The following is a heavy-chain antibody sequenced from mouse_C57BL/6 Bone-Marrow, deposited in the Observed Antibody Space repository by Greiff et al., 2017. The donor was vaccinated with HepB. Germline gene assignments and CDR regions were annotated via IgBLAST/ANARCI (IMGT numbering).Heavy chain of an antibody. V-gene: IGHV7-1*01. CDR2: SRNKANDYTT. Sequence: EVQGVESGGGLVQSGRSLRLSCATSGFTFSDFYMEWVRQAPGKGLEWIAASRNKANDYTTEYSASVKGRFIVSRDTSQSILYLQMNALRAEDTAIYYCARDAGSPGYAMDYWGQGTSVTVSS. J-gene: IGHJ4*01. CDR1: GFTFSDFY. CDR3: ARDAGSPGYAMDY.